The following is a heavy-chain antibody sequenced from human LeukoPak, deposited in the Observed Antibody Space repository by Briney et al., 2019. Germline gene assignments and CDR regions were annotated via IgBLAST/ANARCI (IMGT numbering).Heavy chain of an antibody. CDR1: GFTFSSYG. Sequence: WGSLRLSCAESGFTFSSYGMHWVRQAPGKGLEWVAFIRYDGSNKYYADSVKGRFTISRDNSKNTLYLQLNSLRAEDTAVYYCAKIVVVVAATPRRQDFDYWGQGTLVTVSS. CDR3: AKIVVVVAATPRRQDFDY. J-gene: IGHJ4*02. CDR2: IRYDGSNK. D-gene: IGHD2-15*01. V-gene: IGHV3-30*02.